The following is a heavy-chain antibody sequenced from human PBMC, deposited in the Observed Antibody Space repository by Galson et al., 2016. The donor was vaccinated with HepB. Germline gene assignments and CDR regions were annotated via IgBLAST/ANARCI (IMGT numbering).Heavy chain of an antibody. J-gene: IGHJ4*02. CDR1: GFTFSTYA. CDR2: ISGSDDGT. Sequence: SLRLSCAASGFTFSTYAMSWVRQTPGKGLEWVSAISGSDDGTYHAASVRGRFTISRDNSKNTLYLQMNSLRAEDTAIYYCAKCPMGSCIGVRCYPFDNWGQGTLVTVSS. V-gene: IGHV3-23*01. D-gene: IGHD2-15*01. CDR3: AKCPMGSCIGVRCYPFDN.